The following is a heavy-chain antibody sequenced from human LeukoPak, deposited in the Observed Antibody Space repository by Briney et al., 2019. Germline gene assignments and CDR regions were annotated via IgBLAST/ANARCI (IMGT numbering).Heavy chain of an antibody. CDR2: INPSGGST. Sequence: VASVKVSCKASGYTFTSYYMHWVRQAPGQGLEWMGIINPSGGSTSYAQKFQGRVTMTRDTSTSTVYMELSSLRSEDTAVYYCARSFVVVVAATLNYGMDVWGQGTTVTVSS. D-gene: IGHD2-15*01. V-gene: IGHV1-46*01. CDR3: ARSFVVVVAATLNYGMDV. J-gene: IGHJ6*02. CDR1: GYTFTSYY.